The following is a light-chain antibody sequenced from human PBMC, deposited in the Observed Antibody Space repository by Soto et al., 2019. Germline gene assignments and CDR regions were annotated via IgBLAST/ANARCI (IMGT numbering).Light chain of an antibody. V-gene: IGKV3-11*01. J-gene: IGKJ4*01. CDR2: DSS. Sequence: EIVLTQSPATLSLSPGEGATLSCRASQSVSSYLAWYQQKPGQAPRLLIYDSSNRATGIPARFSGSGSGTDFTLTISSLEPEDFAVYYCQQRRSWPLTFGGGTKVEIK. CDR3: QQRRSWPLT. CDR1: QSVSSY.